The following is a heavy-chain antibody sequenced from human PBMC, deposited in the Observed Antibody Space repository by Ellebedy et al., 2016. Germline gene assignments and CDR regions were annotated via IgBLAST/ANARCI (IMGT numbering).Heavy chain of an antibody. Sequence: SVKVSXXASGGDINSYVINWVRQAPGQGLEWIGGIMPIFGTPNHAQKFQGRVTITADELTTTAYMELSSLRSEDTAVYYWAGGAAQKYQVPGRFYYSYLDVWGNGTTVTVSS. V-gene: IGHV1-69*13. J-gene: IGHJ6*03. D-gene: IGHD2-2*01. CDR3: AGGAAQKYQVPGRFYYSYLDV. CDR2: IMPIFGTP. CDR1: GGDINSYV.